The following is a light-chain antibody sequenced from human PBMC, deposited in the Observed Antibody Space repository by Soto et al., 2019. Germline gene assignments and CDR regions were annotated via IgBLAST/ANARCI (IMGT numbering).Light chain of an antibody. CDR2: EVN. Sequence: QSALTQPPSVSASPGQSVTIPCTATSSDVGAYNRVSWYQQYPGTPPKLMISEVNNRPSGVPDRFSGPKSGNTASLTISGLQAEDEADYYCSLYTSSSTVAFGGGTQQTVL. CDR1: SSDVGAYNR. V-gene: IGLV2-18*01. J-gene: IGLJ2*01. CDR3: SLYTSSSTVA.